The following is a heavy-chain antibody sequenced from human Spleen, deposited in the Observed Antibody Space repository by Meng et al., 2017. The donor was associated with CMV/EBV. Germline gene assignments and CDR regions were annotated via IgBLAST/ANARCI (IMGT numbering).Heavy chain of an antibody. Sequence: ASVKVSCKASGYTFTGYYIHWVRQAPGQGLEWMGWINPNSGGAKFAQKFQGRVTMTSDTSISTVYMELSRLRSDDTAVYYCARDNSNYVGRDYYFGMDVWGQGTTVTVSS. CDR3: ARDNSNYVGRDYYFGMDV. CDR2: INPNSGGA. D-gene: IGHD4-11*01. J-gene: IGHJ6*02. V-gene: IGHV1-2*02. CDR1: GYTFTGYY.